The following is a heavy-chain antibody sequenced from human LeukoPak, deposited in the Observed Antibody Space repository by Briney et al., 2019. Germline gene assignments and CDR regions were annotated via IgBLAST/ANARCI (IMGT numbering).Heavy chain of an antibody. J-gene: IGHJ6*02. Sequence: GGSLRLSCAASGFTFSSYGMHWVRQAPGKGLEWVAVIPYDGRNKYYADSVKGRFTISRDNSKNTLYLQMNSLRAEDTAVYYCAKRGGRGYYDSSGYVDYYGMDVWGQGTTVTVSS. CDR2: IPYDGRNK. D-gene: IGHD3-22*01. CDR3: AKRGGRGYYDSSGYVDYYGMDV. V-gene: IGHV3-30*19. CDR1: GFTFSSYG.